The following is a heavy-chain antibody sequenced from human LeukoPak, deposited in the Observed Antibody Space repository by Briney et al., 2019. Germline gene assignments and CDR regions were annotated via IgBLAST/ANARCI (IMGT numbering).Heavy chain of an antibody. V-gene: IGHV1-2*02. CDR3: ARDQVPYYYYYYMDV. J-gene: IGHJ6*03. D-gene: IGHD2-2*01. Sequence: GESLKISCKGSGYSFTSYWIGWVRQAPGQGLEWVGWINPNSGGTNYAQKFQGRVTMTRDTSISTAYMELSRLRSDDTAVYYCARDQVPYYYYYYMDVWGKGTTVTVSS. CDR1: GYSFTSYW. CDR2: INPNSGGT.